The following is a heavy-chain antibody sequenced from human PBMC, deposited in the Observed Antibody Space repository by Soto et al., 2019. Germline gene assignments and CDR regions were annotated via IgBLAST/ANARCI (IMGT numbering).Heavy chain of an antibody. V-gene: IGHV3-7*01. CDR3: SRSLNS. Sequence: SGGSLRLSCAASGFTFSTYWMDWVRQTPGKGLEWVANINQDGSEKNYVDSVKGRFTIYRDNAKNSLYLQMSSLTAEDSALYYCSRSLNSWGQGPLVTVSS. CDR2: INQDGSEK. CDR1: GFTFSTYW. J-gene: IGHJ4*02.